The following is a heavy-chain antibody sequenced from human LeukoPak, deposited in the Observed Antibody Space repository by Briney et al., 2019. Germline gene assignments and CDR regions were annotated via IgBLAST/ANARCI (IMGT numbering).Heavy chain of an antibody. CDR2: IYHSGST. J-gene: IGHJ4*02. Sequence: SETLSLTCTVSGYSISSGYYWGWIRQPPGKGLEWIGSIYHSGSTYYNPSLKSRVTISVDTSKNQFSLKLSSVTAADTAVYYCAGDAYYYDSDGFDYWGQGTLVTVSS. CDR3: AGDAYYYDSDGFDY. V-gene: IGHV4-38-2*02. CDR1: GYSISSGYY. D-gene: IGHD3-22*01.